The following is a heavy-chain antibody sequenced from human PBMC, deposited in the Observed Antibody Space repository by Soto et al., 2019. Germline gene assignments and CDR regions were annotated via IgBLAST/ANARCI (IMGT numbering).Heavy chain of an antibody. J-gene: IGHJ6*02. CDR1: GFNFKNYA. D-gene: IGHD4-17*01. CDR2: IWYDGNRK. Sequence: HPGGSLRLSCAASGFNFKNYAMHWVRQAPGKGLEWAAVIWYDGNRKIYVDSVKGRFIISGDNSKNSVYLQMNSLRSDDSAIYYCAKGATVTTHYQYYGMDVWGRGTTVTVSS. CDR3: AKGATVTTHYQYYGMDV. V-gene: IGHV3-30*02.